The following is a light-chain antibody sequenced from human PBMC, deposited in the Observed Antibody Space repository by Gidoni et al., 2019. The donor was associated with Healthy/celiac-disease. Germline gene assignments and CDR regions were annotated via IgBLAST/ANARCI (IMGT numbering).Light chain of an antibody. V-gene: IGKV1-39*01. J-gene: IGKJ1*01. CDR2: AAS. CDR1: QSISSY. Sequence: DIQMTQSPSSLSASVGDRVTITCRASQSISSYLNWYQQKPGKAPKLLIYAASSLQSGVPSRFSGSGSGTDFTLTISSLQPEDFATYYCQQSYSILPWTFGQGTKVEIK. CDR3: QQSYSILPWT.